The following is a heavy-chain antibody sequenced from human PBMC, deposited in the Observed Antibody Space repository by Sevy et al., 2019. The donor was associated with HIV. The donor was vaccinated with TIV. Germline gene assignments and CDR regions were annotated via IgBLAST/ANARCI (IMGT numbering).Heavy chain of an antibody. J-gene: IGHJ4*02. Sequence: GGSLRLSCAASGFTFSSYSMNWVRQAPGKGLEWVSSISSSSSYIYYADSVKGRFTISRDNAKNSLYLQMNSLGAEDTAVYYCARSPLWFGELTTFDYWGQGTLVTVSS. CDR1: GFTFSSYS. CDR2: ISSSSSYI. V-gene: IGHV3-21*01. D-gene: IGHD3-10*01. CDR3: ARSPLWFGELTTFDY.